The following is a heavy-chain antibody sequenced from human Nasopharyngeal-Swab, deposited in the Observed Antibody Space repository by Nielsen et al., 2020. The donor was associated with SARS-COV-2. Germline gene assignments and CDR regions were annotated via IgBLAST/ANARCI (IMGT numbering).Heavy chain of an antibody. Sequence: GESLKISCVASGVIFSKYWMHWVRQAPGKGLVWVSRVNQDGSRTDYADSVRGRFPISRDNAKNTLYLQMNSLRVEDTAVYYCVKHQGSSSDQWGQGTLVTVSS. J-gene: IGHJ4*02. CDR1: GVIFSKYW. V-gene: IGHV3-74*01. CDR2: VNQDGSRT. CDR3: VKHQGSSSDQ.